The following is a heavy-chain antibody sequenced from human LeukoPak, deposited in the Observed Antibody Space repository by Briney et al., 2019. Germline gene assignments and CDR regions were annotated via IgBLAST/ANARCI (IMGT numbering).Heavy chain of an antibody. D-gene: IGHD2-2*01. J-gene: IGHJ4*02. CDR2: ISGSGGST. CDR3: AKDRYCSSTSCYPDY. V-gene: IGHV3-23*01. Sequence: PGGSLRLSSAASGFTFSSYAMSWVRQAPGKGLEWVSAISGSGGSTYYADSVKGRFTISRDNSKNTLYLQMNSLRAEDTAVYYCAKDRYCSSTSCYPDYWGQGTLVTVSS. CDR1: GFTFSSYA.